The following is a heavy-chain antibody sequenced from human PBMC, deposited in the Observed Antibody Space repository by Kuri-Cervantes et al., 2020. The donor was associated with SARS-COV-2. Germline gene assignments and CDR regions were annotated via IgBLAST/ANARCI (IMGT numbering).Heavy chain of an antibody. Sequence: GESLKISCAASGFTVSDYYMNWIRQAPGKGLEWVSYISRSGSYTYYADSVRGRFTTSRDNAKNSLYLQMNSLRDEDTAVYYCARDRIAAAGKYYGMDVWGQGTTVTVSS. CDR3: ARDRIAAAGKYYGMDV. CDR1: GFTVSDYY. CDR2: ISRSGSYT. V-gene: IGHV3-11*06. D-gene: IGHD6-13*01. J-gene: IGHJ6*02.